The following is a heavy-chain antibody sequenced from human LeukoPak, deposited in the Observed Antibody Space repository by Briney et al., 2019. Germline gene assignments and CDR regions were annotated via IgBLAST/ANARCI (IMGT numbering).Heavy chain of an antibody. CDR3: ARDNGRNGFDI. V-gene: IGHV3-74*01. CDR2: ISSDGSRI. J-gene: IGHJ3*02. Sequence: GGSLRLSCAASGFTFSSYNINWVRQAPGKGLVWVSRISSDGSRISYADSVKGRFTISRDDAKKTLDLQMNSLRAEDTAVYFCARDNGRNGFDIWGQGTMVTVSS. CDR1: GFTFSSYN.